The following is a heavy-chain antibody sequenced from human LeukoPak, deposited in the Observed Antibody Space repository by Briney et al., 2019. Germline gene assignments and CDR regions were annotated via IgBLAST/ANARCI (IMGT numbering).Heavy chain of an antibody. CDR2: INAGNGNT. D-gene: IGHD2-2*02. CDR1: GYTFTRYG. CDR3: AREARDQLLYVNWFDP. Sequence: ASVKVSCKASGYTFTRYGISWVRQAPGQGLEWMGWINAGNGNTKYSQKFQGRVTITRDTSASTAYMELSSLRSEDTAVYYCAREARDQLLYVNWFDPWGQGTLVTVSS. J-gene: IGHJ5*02. V-gene: IGHV1-3*01.